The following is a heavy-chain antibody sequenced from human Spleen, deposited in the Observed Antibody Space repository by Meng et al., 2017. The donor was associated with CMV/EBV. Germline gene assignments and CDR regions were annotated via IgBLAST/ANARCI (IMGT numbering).Heavy chain of an antibody. V-gene: IGHV1-2*02. CDR3: ARQKGSIRTNYIDS. J-gene: IGHJ4*02. CDR1: GYTFTAHY. D-gene: IGHD1-1*01. CDR2: IHPHRGDT. Sequence: ASVKVFCKASGYTFTAHYFHWVRQAPAQGPEWMVWIHPHRGDTNYAQQFQGRRTLTRDTSITTASMELIRLRSYDTAVYYCARQKGSIRTNYIDSWGQGTLVTVSS.